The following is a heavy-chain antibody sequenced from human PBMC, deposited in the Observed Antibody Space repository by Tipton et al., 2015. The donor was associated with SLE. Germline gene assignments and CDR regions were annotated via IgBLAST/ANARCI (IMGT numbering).Heavy chain of an antibody. Sequence: SLRLSCAASGFTFSSYEMNWVRQAPGKGLEWVSYISSGGNTIYYADSVKGRFTISRDNAKNSLYLQMNSLRAEDTAVYYCAGPGGDFYSYYGLDVWGQGTTVTVSS. CDR2: ISSGGNTI. CDR1: GFTFSSYE. J-gene: IGHJ6*02. CDR3: AGPGGDFYSYYGLDV. D-gene: IGHD3-10*01. V-gene: IGHV3-48*03.